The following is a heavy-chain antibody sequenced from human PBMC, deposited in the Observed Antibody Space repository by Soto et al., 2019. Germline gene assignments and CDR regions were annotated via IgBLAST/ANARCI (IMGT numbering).Heavy chain of an antibody. J-gene: IGHJ4*02. D-gene: IGHD2-15*01. CDR1: GFTFSRYD. V-gene: IGHV3-13*01. CDR2: IGTVGET. CDR3: ARVYCSGGTCYSGFDY. Sequence: GGSLRLSCAASGFTFSRYDMHWVRQVTGKGLEWVSAIGTVGETYYPGSVKGRFTIPRENAKNSLYLQMNSLRAEDTAVYYCARVYCSGGTCYSGFDYWGQGTLVTVSS.